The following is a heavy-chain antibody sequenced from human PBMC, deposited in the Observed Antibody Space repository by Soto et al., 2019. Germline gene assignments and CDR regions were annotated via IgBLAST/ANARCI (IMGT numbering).Heavy chain of an antibody. V-gene: IGHV4-39*01. D-gene: IGHD1-7*01. CDR1: GGSISSSSYY. J-gene: IGHJ4*02. Sequence: QLQLQESGPGLVKPSETLSLTCTVSGGSISSSSYYWGWIRQPPGKGLEWIGSIYYSGSTYYNPSLKSRVTISVDTSKNQFSLKLSSVTAADTAVYYCASWTGTLRNDYWGQGTLVTVSS. CDR3: ASWTGTLRNDY. CDR2: IYYSGST.